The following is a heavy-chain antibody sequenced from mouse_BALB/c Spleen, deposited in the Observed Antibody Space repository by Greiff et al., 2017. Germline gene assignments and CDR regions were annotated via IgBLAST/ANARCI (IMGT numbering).Heavy chain of an antibody. CDR1: GYTFTDYE. D-gene: IGHD1-1*01. Sequence: VKLMESGAELVRPGASVTLSCKASGYTFTDYEMHWVKQTPVHGLEWIGAIDPETGGTAYNQKFKGKATLTADKSSSTAYMELRSLTSEDSAVYYCTRWGTTVYFDYWGQGTTLTVSS. CDR2: IDPETGGT. V-gene: IGHV1-15*01. J-gene: IGHJ2*01. CDR3: TRWGTTVYFDY.